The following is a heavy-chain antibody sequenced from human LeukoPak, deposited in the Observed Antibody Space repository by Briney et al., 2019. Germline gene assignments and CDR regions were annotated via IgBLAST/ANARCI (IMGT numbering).Heavy chain of an antibody. J-gene: IGHJ4*02. CDR2: ISGSGGST. CDR3: ARGWRFLGVDY. V-gene: IGHV3-23*01. CDR1: GFTFSSYA. D-gene: IGHD3-3*01. Sequence: GGSLRLSCAASGFTFSSYAMSWVRQAPGKGLEWVSAISGSGGSTYYADSVKGRFTISRDNAKNSLYLQMNSLRAEDTAVYYCARGWRFLGVDYWGQGILVTVSS.